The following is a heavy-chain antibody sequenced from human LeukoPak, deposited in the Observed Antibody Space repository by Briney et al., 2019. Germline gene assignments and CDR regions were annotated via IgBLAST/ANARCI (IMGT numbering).Heavy chain of an antibody. CDR1: GFSVSRNY. V-gene: IGHV3-53*01. Sequence: GGSLRLSCAASGFSVSRNYMSWVRQVPGKGLEWVSVIYSGGSTYYADSVKGRFTISRDNGENSLYLQMNSLRAEDTAVYYCARDLAVSLLITSYFYYSMDVWGQGTTVTVSS. J-gene: IGHJ6*02. CDR3: ARDLAVSLLITSYFYYSMDV. CDR2: IYSGGST. D-gene: IGHD3-22*01.